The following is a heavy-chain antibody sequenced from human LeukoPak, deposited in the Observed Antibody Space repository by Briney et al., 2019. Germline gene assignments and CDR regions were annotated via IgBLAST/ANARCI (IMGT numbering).Heavy chain of an antibody. CDR2: ISYDGRYQ. D-gene: IGHD3-22*01. J-gene: IGHJ3*02. CDR3: ARMMTDFDGSGHDIQRGAFDI. V-gene: IGHV3-30*04. CDR1: GFTFNRYR. Sequence: GGSLRLSCAASGFTFNRYRMHWVRQAPGKGLEWVAVISYDGRYQFYADSVKGRFTVSRDNSKNTLFLQMNSLRAEDTAVYHCARMMTDFDGSGHDIQRGAFDIWGQGTMVTVS.